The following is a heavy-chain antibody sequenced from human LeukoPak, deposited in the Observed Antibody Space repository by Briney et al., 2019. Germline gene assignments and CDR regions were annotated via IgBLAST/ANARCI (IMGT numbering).Heavy chain of an antibody. Sequence: GGSLRLSCAASGFTFGRDSMNWVRQAPGKGLEWVSSISSSSTYIYYADSVKGRFTISRNNAKNSLHLQMNSLRAEDTAVYYCARGGGYSGYDLDAFDIWGQGTMVTVSS. D-gene: IGHD5-12*01. CDR3: ARGGGYSGYDLDAFDI. J-gene: IGHJ3*02. V-gene: IGHV3-21*01. CDR1: GFTFGRDS. CDR2: ISSSSTYI.